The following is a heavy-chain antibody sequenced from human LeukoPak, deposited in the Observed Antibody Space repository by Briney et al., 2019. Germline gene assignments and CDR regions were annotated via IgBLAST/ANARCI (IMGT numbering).Heavy chain of an antibody. D-gene: IGHD5-24*01. CDR3: ASRLGATFDY. Sequence: SSETLSLTCSVSGGSVSNYHWSWIRQPPGKGLEWIGYVYYTGSTTYNPSLRSRVTISVDTSMNQFSLKLTSVTAADTAMYYCASRLGATFDYWGPGTLVTVSS. CDR1: GGSVSNYH. V-gene: IGHV4-59*08. J-gene: IGHJ4*02. CDR2: VYYTGST.